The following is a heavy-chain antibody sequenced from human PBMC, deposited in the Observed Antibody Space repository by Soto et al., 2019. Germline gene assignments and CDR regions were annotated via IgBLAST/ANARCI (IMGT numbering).Heavy chain of an antibody. Sequence: QVQLQESGPGLVKPSQTLSLTCTVSGGSISSGGYYWSWIRQHPGKGLEWIGYIYYSGSTYYNPSLKSRFTISVDTSKNQFSLKLSSVTAADTAVYYCARDNVGIAAAGIDYWGQGTLVTVSS. CDR2: IYYSGST. V-gene: IGHV4-31*03. D-gene: IGHD6-13*01. CDR3: ARDNVGIAAAGIDY. J-gene: IGHJ4*02. CDR1: GGSISSGGYY.